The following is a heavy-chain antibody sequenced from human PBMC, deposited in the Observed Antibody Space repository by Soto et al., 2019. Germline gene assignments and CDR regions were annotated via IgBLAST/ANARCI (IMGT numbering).Heavy chain of an antibody. D-gene: IGHD2-15*01. CDR1: GGSISSYY. J-gene: IGHJ6*02. CDR2: IYTSGST. CDR3: ARDGGYCSGGSCYGRIRVKYYYYGMDV. Sequence: KPSETLSLTCTVSGGSISSYYWSWIRQPAGKGLEWIGRIYTSGSTNYNPSLKSRVTMSVDTSKNQFSLKLSSVTAADTAVYYCARDGGYCSGGSCYGRIRVKYYYYGMDVWGQGTTVTVSS. V-gene: IGHV4-4*07.